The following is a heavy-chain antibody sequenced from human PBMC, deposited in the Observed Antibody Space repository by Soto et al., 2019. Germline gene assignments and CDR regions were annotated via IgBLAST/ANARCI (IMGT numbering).Heavy chain of an antibody. CDR2: IYYSGST. J-gene: IGHJ4*02. CDR3: ASGSYYIDY. V-gene: IGHV4-59*01. D-gene: IGHD3-10*01. Sequence: QVQLQESGPGLVKPSETLSLTCTVSGGSISSYYWSWIRQPPGKGLEWIGYIYYSGSTKYNPSLKSRVTIPVDTSKNQFSLKVSSVTAADTALYYCASGSYYIDYWGQGTLVTVSS. CDR1: GGSISSYY.